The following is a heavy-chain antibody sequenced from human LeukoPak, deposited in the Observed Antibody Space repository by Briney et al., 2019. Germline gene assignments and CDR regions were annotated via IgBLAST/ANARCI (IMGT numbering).Heavy chain of an antibody. CDR1: GFTFSSYS. V-gene: IGHV3-21*01. D-gene: IGHD3-10*01. CDR3: ARDQKYFNGFDI. J-gene: IGHJ3*02. CDR2: ISSSSSYI. Sequence: KPGGSLRLSYAASGFTFSSYSMNWVRQAPGKGLEWVSSISSSSSYIYYADSVKGRFTSSRDNAGNSLYLHMSSLRADDTAVYYCARDQKYFNGFDIWGRGTMVTVSS.